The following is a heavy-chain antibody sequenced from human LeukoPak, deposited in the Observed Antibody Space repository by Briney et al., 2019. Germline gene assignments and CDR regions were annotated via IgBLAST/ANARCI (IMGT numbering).Heavy chain of an antibody. D-gene: IGHD3-3*01. J-gene: IGHJ4*02. CDR2: IIPILGIA. V-gene: IGHV1-69*04. CDR3: ASPTIFGVVIPLDY. Sequence: SVKVSCKASGGTFSSYAISWVRQAPGQGLEWMGRIIPILGIANYAQKFQGRVTITADKSTSTAYMELSSLRSEDTAVYYCASPTIFGVVIPLDYWGQGTLVTVSS. CDR1: GGTFSSYA.